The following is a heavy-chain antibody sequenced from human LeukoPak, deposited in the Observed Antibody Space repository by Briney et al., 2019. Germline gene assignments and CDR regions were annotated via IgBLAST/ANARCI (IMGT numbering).Heavy chain of an antibody. J-gene: IGHJ4*02. CDR3: ARQQRIRHCSEGVCTEGYYFDY. Sequence: GGPLRLSCAVTGFAFNMFAIDWVRQAPGKGLEWVSGLSRGGSTTNYADSVKGRFTISRDKSQNSVFLQLNSLRPEDTAVYYCARQQRIRHCSEGVCTEGYYFDYWGQGTLVTVSS. D-gene: IGHD2-15*01. V-gene: IGHV3-23*01. CDR2: LSRGGSTT. CDR1: GFAFNMFA.